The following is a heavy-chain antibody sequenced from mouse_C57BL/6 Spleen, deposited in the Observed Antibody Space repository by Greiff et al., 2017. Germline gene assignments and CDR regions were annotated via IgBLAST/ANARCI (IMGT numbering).Heavy chain of an antibody. CDR1: GFTFSDYG. Sequence: EVHLVESGGGLVKPGGSLKLSCAASGFTFSDYGMHWVRQAPEKGLEWVAYISSGSSTIYYADTVKGRFTISRDNAKNTLFLQMTSLRSEDTAMYYCARDYGTLYYYAMDYWGQGTSVTVSS. J-gene: IGHJ4*01. V-gene: IGHV5-17*01. D-gene: IGHD2-1*01. CDR2: ISSGSSTI. CDR3: ARDYGTLYYYAMDY.